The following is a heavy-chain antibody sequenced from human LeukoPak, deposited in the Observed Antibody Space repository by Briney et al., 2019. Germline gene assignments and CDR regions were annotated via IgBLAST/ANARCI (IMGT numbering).Heavy chain of an antibody. Sequence: ASVKVSCKASGYTFTGYYMHWVRQAPGQGLEWMGWINPNSGGTNYAQKFQGRVTMTRDTSISTAYMELSRLRSDDTAVYYCARGSTIFGVVISYWGQGTLVTVSS. CDR1: GYTFTGYY. J-gene: IGHJ4*02. CDR2: INPNSGGT. D-gene: IGHD3-3*01. CDR3: ARGSTIFGVVISY. V-gene: IGHV1-2*02.